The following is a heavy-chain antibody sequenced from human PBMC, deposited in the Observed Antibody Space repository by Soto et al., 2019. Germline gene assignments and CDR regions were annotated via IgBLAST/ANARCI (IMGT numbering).Heavy chain of an antibody. J-gene: IGHJ2*01. CDR3: ARGSLRGGNWYFAL. Sequence: QVQLQQSGPGLVKPSQTLSLTCAISGDSVSRNTATWNWIRQSPSRGLEWLGRTYYRSKWYNDYAMSVQSRRTINADTSQNQFSLQVNSVTPEDTAVYYCARGSLRGGNWYFALWGRGTLVTVSS. D-gene: IGHD3-16*01. V-gene: IGHV6-1*01. CDR2: TYYRSKWYN. CDR1: GDSVSRNTAT.